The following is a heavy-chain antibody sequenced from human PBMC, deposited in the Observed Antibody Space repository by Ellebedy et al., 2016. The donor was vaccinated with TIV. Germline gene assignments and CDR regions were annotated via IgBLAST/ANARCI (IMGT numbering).Heavy chain of an antibody. Sequence: PGGSLTLSCAASGFTFDDYAMYWVRQAPGQGLEWVSGIIWHGRGVGYADSVRGRFTISRDNAKNYLYLQMNSLREEDTALYYCAKGLSLGYYFDNWGQGILVSVSS. CDR2: IIWHGRGV. D-gene: IGHD7-27*01. CDR1: GFTFDDYA. J-gene: IGHJ4*02. CDR3: AKGLSLGYYFDN. V-gene: IGHV3-9*01.